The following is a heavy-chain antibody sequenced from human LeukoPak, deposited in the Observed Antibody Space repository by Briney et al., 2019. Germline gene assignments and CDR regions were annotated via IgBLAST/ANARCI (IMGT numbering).Heavy chain of an antibody. CDR2: INSDGSTT. J-gene: IGHJ4*02. CDR1: GFTFSTYW. CDR3: SRGSTMTRWNY. D-gene: IGHD5/OR15-5a*01. V-gene: IGHV3-74*01. Sequence: GGSLRLSCAASGFTFSTYWMHWVRQAPGKGLVWVSRINSDGSTTNYADSVKGRFTISRDNAKNTLYLQMNSLGPEDTAVYYCSRGSTMTRWNYWGQGTLVTV.